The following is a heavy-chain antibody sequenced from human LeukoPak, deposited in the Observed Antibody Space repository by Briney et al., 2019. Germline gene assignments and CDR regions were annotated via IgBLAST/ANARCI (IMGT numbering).Heavy chain of an antibody. CDR3: ARESSGWYGSSSFDP. V-gene: IGHV4-61*01. CDR1: GYSISNGYN. Sequence: SETLSLTCTVSGYSISNGYNWSWIRQPPGKGLEWIGYIYYSGSTNYNPSLKSRVTISVDTSKNQFSLKLSSVTAADTAVYYCARESSGWYGSSSFDPWGQGTLVTVSS. CDR2: IYYSGST. J-gene: IGHJ5*02. D-gene: IGHD6-19*01.